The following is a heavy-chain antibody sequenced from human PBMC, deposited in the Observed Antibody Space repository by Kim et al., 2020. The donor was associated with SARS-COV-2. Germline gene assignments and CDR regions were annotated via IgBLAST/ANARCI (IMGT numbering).Heavy chain of an antibody. CDR1: GGSFSGYY. D-gene: IGHD6-13*01. Sequence: SETLSLTCAVYGGSFSGYYWSWIRQPPGKGLEWIGEINHSGSTNYNPSLKSRVTISVDTSKNQFSLKLSSVTAADTAVYYCARVEEQQLVLFDYWGQGTLVTVSS. CDR3: ARVEEQQLVLFDY. V-gene: IGHV4-34*01. J-gene: IGHJ4*02. CDR2: INHSGST.